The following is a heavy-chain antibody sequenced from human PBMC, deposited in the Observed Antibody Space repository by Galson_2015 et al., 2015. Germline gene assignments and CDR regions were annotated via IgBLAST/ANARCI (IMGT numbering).Heavy chain of an antibody. CDR3: AREAASYECTWGHYRPHVFHI. V-gene: IGHV3-30*01. CDR2: ISNDGGFN. CDR1: GFSFSSYT. J-gene: IGHJ1*01. D-gene: IGHD3-16*01. Sequence: SLRLSCAASGFSFSSYTMDWVRHSPDKGLEWVAVISNDGGFNHYADSVRGRFTISRDNSRNTLFLQMNSLRTEDTAVYYCAREAASYECTWGHYRPHVFHIWGHGTLVTVSS.